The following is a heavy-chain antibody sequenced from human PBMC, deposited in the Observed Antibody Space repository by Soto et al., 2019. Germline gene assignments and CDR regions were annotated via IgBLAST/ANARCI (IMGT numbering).Heavy chain of an antibody. CDR3: ARAGGHCSSTSCVDF. J-gene: IGHJ4*02. CDR1: GDTFSSYG. V-gene: IGHV1-69*01. Sequence: QVQLVQSGAEVKKPGSSVKVSCKTSGDTFSSYGINWVRLAPGQGLEWMGGIKPVFGSPVYARKFEGRLTMTADESTSTAYMQLSSLKSEATAVYYCARAGGHCSSTSCVDFWGQGTLITVSS. CDR2: IKPVFGSP. D-gene: IGHD2-2*01.